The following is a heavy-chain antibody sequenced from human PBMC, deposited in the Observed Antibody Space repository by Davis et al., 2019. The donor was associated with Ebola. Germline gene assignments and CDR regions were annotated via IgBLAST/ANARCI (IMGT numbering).Heavy chain of an antibody. CDR3: ARDRPILTGLWFDP. D-gene: IGHD3-9*01. V-gene: IGHV3-33*01. J-gene: IGHJ5*02. CDR1: GFTFSSYG. CDR2: IWYDGSNK. Sequence: GESLKISCAASGFTFSSYGMHWVRQAPGKGLEWVAVIWYDGSNKHYEDSVKGRFTISRDNSKNTLYLQMNSLRAEDPAVYYCARDRPILTGLWFDPWGQGTLVTVSS.